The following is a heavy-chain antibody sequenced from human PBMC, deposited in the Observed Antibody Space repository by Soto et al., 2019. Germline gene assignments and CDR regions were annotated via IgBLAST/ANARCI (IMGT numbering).Heavy chain of an antibody. V-gene: IGHV3-64D*06. CDR3: VGGSSSWYDNNWLDP. D-gene: IGHD6-13*01. Sequence: SGGSLRLSCSASGFTFKTFAMHWVRQAPGKGLEYVSAISSSGSSSIFADSVKGRFTISRDNSKNTLYLQLSSLRPEDTAVYYCVGGSSSWYDNNWLDPWGQGTLVTVSS. J-gene: IGHJ5*02. CDR2: ISSSGSSS. CDR1: GFTFKTFA.